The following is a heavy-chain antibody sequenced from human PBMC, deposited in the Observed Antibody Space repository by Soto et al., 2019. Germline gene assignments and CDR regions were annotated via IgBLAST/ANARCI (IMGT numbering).Heavy chain of an antibody. D-gene: IGHD3-9*01. CDR1: GFTFSSYS. Sequence: EVQLVESGGGLVQPGGSLRLSCVASGFTFSSYSMVWVRQAPGKGLEWVSYIFTTGTTIYYADSVKGRFTVARDNAKNSLFLLLNSLRGEDTAVYYCARDKDWAFDYWGQGTLVTVSS. CDR3: ARDKDWAFDY. V-gene: IGHV3-48*03. CDR2: IFTTGTTI. J-gene: IGHJ4*02.